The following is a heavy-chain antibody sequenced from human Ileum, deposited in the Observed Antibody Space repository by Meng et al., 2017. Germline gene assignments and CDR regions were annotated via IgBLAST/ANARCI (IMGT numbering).Heavy chain of an antibody. CDR1: GGSISSSAYS. D-gene: IGHD2/OR15-2a*01. Sequence: HLQLQESGSGLVTSSQTLSLTCTVSGGSISSSAYSWTWIRQPPGKGLEWIGYIYQVGSTNYNPSLKSRDTIFVDTSKNQFSLKLTSVTAADTAVYYCASSTSGPELNYWGQGTLVTVSS. CDR3: ASSTSGPELNY. CDR2: IYQVGST. J-gene: IGHJ4*02. V-gene: IGHV4-30-2*01.